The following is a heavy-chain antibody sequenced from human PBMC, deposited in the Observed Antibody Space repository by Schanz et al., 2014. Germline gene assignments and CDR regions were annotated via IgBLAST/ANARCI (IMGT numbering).Heavy chain of an antibody. CDR3: ARGRTFDY. J-gene: IGHJ4*02. V-gene: IGHV1-18*01. CDR2: ISAYTNNT. Sequence: QVQLVQSGAEVKKPGASVKVSCKASGYTFTSHGISWVRQAPGQGLEWMGWISAYTNNTNYAQKVQGRVTITADRSTSTAYMELSSLRSEDTAVYYCARGRTFDYWGQGTLVTVSS. CDR1: GYTFTSHG.